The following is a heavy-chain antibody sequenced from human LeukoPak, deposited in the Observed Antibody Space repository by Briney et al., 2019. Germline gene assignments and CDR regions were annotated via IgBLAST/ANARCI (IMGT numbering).Heavy chain of an antibody. CDR3: AILTVVLGVIIDY. Sequence: PGGSLRLSCAPSGFTFSIYNMIWLRQATGKGVEGVSYMSTDSHSIYYEDSVKGRFTITRDNAKNLLYLQMNSLRAEDTAVYYCAILTVVLGVIIDYWGQGTLVTVSS. D-gene: IGHD3-10*01. CDR2: MSTDSHSI. CDR1: GFTFSIYN. J-gene: IGHJ4*02. V-gene: IGHV3-48*01.